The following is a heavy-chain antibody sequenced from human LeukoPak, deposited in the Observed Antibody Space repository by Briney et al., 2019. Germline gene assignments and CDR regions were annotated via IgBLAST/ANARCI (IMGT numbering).Heavy chain of an antibody. CDR2: FFSSGTT. CDR1: GGPFTSFY. J-gene: IGHJ4*02. Sequence: SETLSLTCTVSGGPFTSFYWSWIRQPAGKGLEWIGRFFSSGTTNYNPSFKSRATISVDKSKNQFSLKLTSVTAADTAVYYCARYSDIYGHDYWGQGALVSVSS. V-gene: IGHV4-4*07. D-gene: IGHD2-15*01. CDR3: ARYSDIYGHDY.